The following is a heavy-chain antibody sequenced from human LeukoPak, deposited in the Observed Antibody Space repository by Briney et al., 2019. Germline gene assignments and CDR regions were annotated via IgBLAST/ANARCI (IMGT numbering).Heavy chain of an antibody. D-gene: IGHD2-2*02. Sequence: GGSLRLSCAASGFTFSSYGMHWVRQAPGKGLVWVSRINSDGSSTSYADSVKGRFTISRDNAKNTLYLQMNSLRAEDTAVYYCARAARFCSSTSCYITPFKYWGQGTLVTVSS. J-gene: IGHJ4*02. V-gene: IGHV3-74*01. CDR3: ARAARFCSSTSCYITPFKY. CDR2: INSDGSST. CDR1: GFTFSSYG.